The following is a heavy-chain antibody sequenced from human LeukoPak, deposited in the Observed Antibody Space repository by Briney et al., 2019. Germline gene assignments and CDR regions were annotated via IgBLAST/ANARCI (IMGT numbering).Heavy chain of an antibody. J-gene: IGHJ4*02. V-gene: IGHV3-23*01. Sequence: GGSLRLSCAASGFTFSSYAMSWVRQAPGKGLEWVSAITGSGGSTYYADSVKGRFTISRDNSKNTLYLQMNSLRAEDTAVYYCAKRSRYCSGDSCYSWFDYWGQGTLVTVSS. CDR3: AKRSRYCSGDSCYSWFDY. D-gene: IGHD2-15*01. CDR2: ITGSGGST. CDR1: GFTFSSYA.